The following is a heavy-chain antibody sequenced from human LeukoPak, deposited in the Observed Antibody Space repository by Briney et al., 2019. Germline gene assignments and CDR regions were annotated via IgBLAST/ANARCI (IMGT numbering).Heavy chain of an antibody. CDR2: IYYSGST. V-gene: IGHV4-39*07. D-gene: IGHD1-26*01. J-gene: IGHJ6*03. CDR3: ARVKVGATSTYYYYYMDV. CDR1: GGSISSSSYY. Sequence: SETLSLTCTVSGGSISSSSYYWGWIRQPPGKGLEWIGSIYYSGSTYYNPSLKSRVTISVDTSKNHFSLKLSSVTAADTAVYYCARVKVGATSTYYYYYMDVWGKGTTVTVSS.